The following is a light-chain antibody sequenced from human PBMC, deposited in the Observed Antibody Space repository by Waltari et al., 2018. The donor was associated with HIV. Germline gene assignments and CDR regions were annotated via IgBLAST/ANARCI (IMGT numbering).Light chain of an antibody. CDR2: NDD. CDR1: GSNIRSNF. J-gene: IGLJ1*01. Sequence: QSVLTQPPSVSGAPGQRVTISCSGSGSNIRSNFVNWYQQLPVTAPRVLIYNDDPRPAGVPARCSGSKSGTTASLAISGLQSEDEAEYYCAAWDDTLNVYVFGSGTKVTVL. CDR3: AAWDDTLNVYV. V-gene: IGLV1-44*01.